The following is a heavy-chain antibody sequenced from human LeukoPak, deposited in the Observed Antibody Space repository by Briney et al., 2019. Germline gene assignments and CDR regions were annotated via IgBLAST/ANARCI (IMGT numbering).Heavy chain of an antibody. CDR1: GYTFTSYY. V-gene: IGHV1-46*01. D-gene: IGHD3-10*01. J-gene: IGHJ5*02. CDR2: INPSGGST. CDR3: AVMVRGNWFDP. Sequence: ASVKVSCKASGYTFTSYYMHWVRQAPGQGLEWMGIINPSGGSTSYAQKFQGRVTMTRDMSTSTVYMELSSLRSEDTAVYYCAVMVRGNWFDPWGQGTLVTVSS.